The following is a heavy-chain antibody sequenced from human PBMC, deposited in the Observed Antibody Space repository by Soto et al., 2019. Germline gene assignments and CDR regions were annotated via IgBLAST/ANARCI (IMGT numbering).Heavy chain of an antibody. CDR2: VYYSGTT. D-gene: IGHD3-22*01. J-gene: IGHJ4*02. Sequence: QVQLQESGPGLVKPSETLSLTCTVSGGSFSSFYWSWIRQPPRKGLEWIGYVYYSGTTNYNPSLKGRVSISVDTSKNQFSLKLTSVTAADTAVYYCATYDSGGKFDFWGQGTLVTVSS. CDR1: GGSFSSFY. V-gene: IGHV4-59*01. CDR3: ATYDSGGKFDF.